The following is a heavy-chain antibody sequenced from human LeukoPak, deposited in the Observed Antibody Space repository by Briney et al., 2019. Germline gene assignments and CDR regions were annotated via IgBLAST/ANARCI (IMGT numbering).Heavy chain of an antibody. J-gene: IGHJ4*02. CDR1: GFTFSSYW. CDR2: IKQDGSEK. D-gene: IGHD6-13*01. V-gene: IGHV3-7*03. CDR3: ARGRQQMTYFDY. Sequence: GGSLRLSCVASGFTFSSYWMSWVRQAPGKGLEWVANIKQDGSEKYYVDSVKGRFTISRDNAKNSLHLQVSSLRAEDTAVYYCARGRQQMTYFDYRGQGTLVTVSS.